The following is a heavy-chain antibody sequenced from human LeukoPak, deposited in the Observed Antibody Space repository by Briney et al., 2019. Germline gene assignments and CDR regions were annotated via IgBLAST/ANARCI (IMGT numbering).Heavy chain of an antibody. CDR2: ISGSGGST. V-gene: IGHV3-23*01. CDR1: GFTFSSYW. J-gene: IGHJ4*02. Sequence: GGSLRLSCAASGFTFSSYWMSWVRRAPGKGLEWVSAISGSGGSTYYADSVKGRFTISRDNSKNTLYLQMNSPRAEDTAVYYCARDQGIFDYWGQGTLVTVSS. CDR3: ARDQGIFDY.